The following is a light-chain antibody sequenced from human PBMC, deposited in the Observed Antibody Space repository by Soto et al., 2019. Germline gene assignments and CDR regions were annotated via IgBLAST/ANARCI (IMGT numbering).Light chain of an antibody. CDR3: CSNAAGSTYV. CDR1: SSDVGSHNL. J-gene: IGLJ1*01. V-gene: IGLV2-23*01. CDR2: EAS. Sequence: QSVLTQPASVSGSPGQSITISCTGTSSDVGSHNLVSWYQQFPGKAPKLIIFEASKRPSGVSNRFSGSKSGSTASLTISGLQAEVEADYYCCSNAAGSTYVFGSGTKVTVL.